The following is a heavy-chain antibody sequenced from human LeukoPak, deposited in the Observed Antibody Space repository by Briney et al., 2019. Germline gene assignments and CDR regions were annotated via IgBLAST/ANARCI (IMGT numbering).Heavy chain of an antibody. CDR1: GFTFSSYS. V-gene: IGHV3-21*01. CDR2: ISSSSSYI. D-gene: IGHD3-16*01. CDR3: AKDFRFTEYFQH. Sequence: GGSLRLSCAASGFTFSSYSMNWVRQAPGKGLEWVSSISSSSSYIYYADSVKGRFTISRDNSKNTLYLQMNSLRAEDTAVYYCAKDFRFTEYFQHWGQGTLVTVSS. J-gene: IGHJ1*01.